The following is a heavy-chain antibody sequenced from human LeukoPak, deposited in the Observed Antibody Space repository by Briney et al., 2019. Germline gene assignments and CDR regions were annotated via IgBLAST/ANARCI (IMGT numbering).Heavy chain of an antibody. V-gene: IGHV4-34*01. D-gene: IGHD2-2*03. CDR1: GGSFSGYY. CDR2: INHSGST. J-gene: IGHJ4*02. Sequence: KTSETLSLTCAVYGGSFSGYYWSWIRQPPGKGLEWIGEINHSGSTNYNPSLKSRVTISADTSKNQFSLKLSSVTAADTAVYYCARVGYCSSTSCYLFDYWGQGTLVTVSS. CDR3: ARVGYCSSTSCYLFDY.